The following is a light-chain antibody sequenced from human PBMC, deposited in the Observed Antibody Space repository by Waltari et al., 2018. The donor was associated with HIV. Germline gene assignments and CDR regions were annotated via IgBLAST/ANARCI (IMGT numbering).Light chain of an antibody. Sequence: QSVLTQPPSVSGDPGQRVTISCTGSSSHIGAGYAVHGYQQLPGPAPKLLIYGNSNRPSGVPDRFSGSKSGTSASLAITGLQAEDEADYYCQSYDSSLSGSEVFGTGTKVTVL. CDR1: SSHIGAGYA. V-gene: IGLV1-40*01. J-gene: IGLJ1*01. CDR3: QSYDSSLSGSEV. CDR2: GNS.